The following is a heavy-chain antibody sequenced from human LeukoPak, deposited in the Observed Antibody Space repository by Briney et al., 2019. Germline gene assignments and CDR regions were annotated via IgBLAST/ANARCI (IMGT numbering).Heavy chain of an antibody. CDR1: GYTFTSYD. CDR2: MNPNSGNT. D-gene: IGHD2-15*01. V-gene: IGHV1-8*01. J-gene: IGHJ4*02. CDR3: ARGGGYCSGGSCPYCFDY. Sequence: ASVKVSCKASGYTFTSYDINWVRQATGQGLEWMGWMNPNSGNTGYAQKFQGRVTMATDTSISTAYMELSSLTSEDTAVYYCARGGGYCSGGSCPYCFDYWGQGTLVTVSS.